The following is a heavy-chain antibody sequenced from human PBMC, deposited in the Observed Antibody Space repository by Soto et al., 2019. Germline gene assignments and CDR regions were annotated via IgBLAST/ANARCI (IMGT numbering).Heavy chain of an antibody. Sequence: QVQLVQSGAEVKKPGASVKVSCKASGYTFTRSGISWVRQAPGQGLEWMGWISTYNGDTNYAQTFQGRVTMTTDTSTSTVYIELRSLRSDDTAAYYCAREGVAPYYYYGMDVWGQGTPVTVSS. V-gene: IGHV1-18*01. CDR2: ISTYNGDT. J-gene: IGHJ6*02. CDR3: AREGVAPYYYYGMDV. CDR1: GYTFTRSG. D-gene: IGHD5-12*01.